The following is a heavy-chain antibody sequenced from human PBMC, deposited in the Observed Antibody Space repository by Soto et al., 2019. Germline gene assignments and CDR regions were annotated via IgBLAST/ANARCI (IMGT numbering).Heavy chain of an antibody. CDR2: ISHEGVTK. Sequence: GGSLRLSCIASGFTFESYGMHWVRQAPGKGLEWVAVISHEGVTKNYADSVKGRFTVPRDNSKDTLYLQLNSLRREDTAVYYCAKDWVGGSNNYQLDYWGQGTAVTVSS. CDR1: GFTFESYG. CDR3: AKDWVGGSNNYQLDY. D-gene: IGHD1-26*01. V-gene: IGHV3-30*18. J-gene: IGHJ4*02.